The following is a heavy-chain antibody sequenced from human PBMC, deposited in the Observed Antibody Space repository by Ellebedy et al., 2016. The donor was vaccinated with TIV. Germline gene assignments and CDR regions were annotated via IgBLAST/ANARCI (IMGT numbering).Heavy chain of an antibody. CDR1: GFTFSSYA. CDR2: ISDGGDST. D-gene: IGHD1-14*01. V-gene: IGHV3-23*01. CDR3: AKPGATGGDF. J-gene: IGHJ4*02. Sequence: PGGSLRLSCAPFGFTFSSYAMTRVRQAPGKGLEWVPVISDGGDSTYYADSCKGRFTVSRANSKNTLYLQMNSLKTEDTAVYYCAKPGATGGDFWGQGTLVTVSS.